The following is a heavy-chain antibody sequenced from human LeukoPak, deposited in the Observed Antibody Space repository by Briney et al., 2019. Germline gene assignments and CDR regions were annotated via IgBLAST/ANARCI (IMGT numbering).Heavy chain of an antibody. CDR1: GFTFRSYG. Sequence: PGGSLRLSCAASGFTFRSYGMHWVRQAPGKGLEWVAFMRYDGSTKYYADSVKGRFTISRDNSKNTLYLQMDSLRAEDTAVYYCARGGGFGEYSIADFDYWGQGTLVTVSS. CDR2: MRYDGSTK. V-gene: IGHV3-30*02. CDR3: ARGGGFGEYSIADFDY. J-gene: IGHJ4*02. D-gene: IGHD3-10*01.